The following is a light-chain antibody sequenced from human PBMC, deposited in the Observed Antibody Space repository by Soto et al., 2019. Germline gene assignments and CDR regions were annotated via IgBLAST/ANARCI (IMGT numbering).Light chain of an antibody. V-gene: IGKV1-5*01. Sequence: DIQMTQSPSTLSASVGDRVTITCRAIQNVDNWVAWYQQKPGKAPKFLIYDASNLESGVPSRFSGRGSGTEFTLTISSLQPDDFATYYCQRYNSNSRTFGQGTRV. CDR1: QNVDNW. CDR2: DAS. CDR3: QRYNSNSRT. J-gene: IGKJ1*01.